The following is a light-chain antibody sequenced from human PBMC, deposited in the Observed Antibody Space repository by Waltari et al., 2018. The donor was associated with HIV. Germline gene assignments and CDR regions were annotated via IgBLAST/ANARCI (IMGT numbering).Light chain of an antibody. V-gene: IGLV6-57*01. Sequence: FLLTQPVSLSEYPGPTVTTTCPRGSGNIASSSMPWYQQRAGNSPTAVIYENKQRPAGVPDRFSGSIDSSSNSASLTISGLKTEDEADYYCQSYDNNNVLFGGGTKLTVL. CDR3: QSYDNNNVL. J-gene: IGLJ2*01. CDR1: SGNIASSS. CDR2: ENK.